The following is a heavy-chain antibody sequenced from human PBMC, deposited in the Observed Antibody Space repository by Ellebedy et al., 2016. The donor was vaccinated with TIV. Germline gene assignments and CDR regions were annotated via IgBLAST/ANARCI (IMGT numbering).Heavy chain of an antibody. CDR2: IIPILGIA. D-gene: IGHD6-19*01. CDR3: ARTERYSSGWYYDY. Sequence: AASVKVSCKASGCTFSSYAISWVRQAPGQGLEWMGRIIPILGIANYAQKFQGRVTITADKSTSTAYMELSSLRSEDTAVYYCARTERYSSGWYYDYWGQGTLVTVSS. CDR1: GCTFSSYA. V-gene: IGHV1-69*04. J-gene: IGHJ4*02.